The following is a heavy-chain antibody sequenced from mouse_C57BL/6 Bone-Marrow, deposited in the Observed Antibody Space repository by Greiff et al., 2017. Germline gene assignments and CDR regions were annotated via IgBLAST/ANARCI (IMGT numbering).Heavy chain of an antibody. D-gene: IGHD1-1*01. Sequence: VQLQQPGPVLVKPGASVKMSCKASGYTFTDYYMNWVKQSHGKSLEWIGVINPYNGGTSYNQKFKGKATLTVDKSSSTAYMELNSLTSEDSAVYYCARGSDPYGNSAMDYWGQGTSVTVSS. CDR2: INPYNGGT. J-gene: IGHJ4*01. CDR1: GYTFTDYY. V-gene: IGHV1-19*01. CDR3: ARGSDPYGNSAMDY.